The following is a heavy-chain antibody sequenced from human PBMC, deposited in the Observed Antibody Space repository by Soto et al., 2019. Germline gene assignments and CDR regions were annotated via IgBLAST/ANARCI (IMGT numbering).Heavy chain of an antibody. CDR2: ISGSGGST. CDR3: AKAYYDFWSGYSPLDAFDI. D-gene: IGHD3-3*01. J-gene: IGHJ3*02. CDR1: GFTFSSYA. V-gene: IGHV3-23*01. Sequence: EVQLLESGGGLVQPGGSLRLSCAASGFTFSSYAMSWVRQAPGKGLEWVSAISGSGGSTYYADSVKGRFTISRDNSKNSLYLQMNSLRAEDTAVYYCAKAYYDFWSGYSPLDAFDICGQGTMVTVSS.